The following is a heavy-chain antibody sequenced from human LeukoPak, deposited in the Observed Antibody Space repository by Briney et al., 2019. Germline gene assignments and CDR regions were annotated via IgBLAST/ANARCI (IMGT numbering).Heavy chain of an antibody. CDR2: ISAYNGNT. V-gene: IGHV1-18*01. J-gene: IGHJ4*02. CDR3: ARGPYYSGSGSYYWTRVGFDY. CDR1: VYTFTTYG. D-gene: IGHD3-10*01. Sequence: GASVKVSCKASVYTFTTYGISSVRQAPGQGREWMGGISAYNGNTDYAQKLQGRLTMITDTSTSTAYMELRSLRSEDTGVYYCARGPYYSGSGSYYWTRVGFDYWGQGTLVTVSS.